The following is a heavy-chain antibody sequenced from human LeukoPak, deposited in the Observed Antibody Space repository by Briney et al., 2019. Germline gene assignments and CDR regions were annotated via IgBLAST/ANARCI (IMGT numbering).Heavy chain of an antibody. V-gene: IGHV3-7*01. CDR1: GFTFSSYW. CDR2: IKQDGSEK. Sequence: PGGSLGLSCAASGFTFSSYWMSWVRQAPGKGLEWVANIKQDGSEKYSVDSVKGRFTISRDNAKNSLYMQMNSLRAEDTAVYYCARVMSASVWRSYGSYYYYYYMDIWGKGTTVTVSS. J-gene: IGHJ6*03. CDR3: ARVMSASVWRSYGSYYYYYYMDI. D-gene: IGHD3-16*01.